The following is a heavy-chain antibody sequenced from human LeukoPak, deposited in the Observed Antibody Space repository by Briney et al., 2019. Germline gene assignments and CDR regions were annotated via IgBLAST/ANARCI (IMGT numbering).Heavy chain of an antibody. J-gene: IGHJ4*02. CDR1: GFTFSSYA. V-gene: IGHV3-23*01. CDR3: AKDLITIFAVFDY. Sequence: GGSLRLSCAASGFTFSSYAMSWVRQAPGRGLEWVSAISGSGGSTYYADSVKGRFTFSRDNSKNTVYLQMNSLGAEDTAVYYCAKDLITIFAVFDYWGQGTLVTVSS. CDR2: ISGSGGST. D-gene: IGHD3-3*01.